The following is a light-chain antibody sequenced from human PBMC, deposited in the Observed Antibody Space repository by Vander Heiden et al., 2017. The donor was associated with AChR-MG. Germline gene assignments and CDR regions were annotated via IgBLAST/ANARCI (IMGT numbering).Light chain of an antibody. V-gene: IGKV3-11*01. Sequence: EIVLTQSAATLSLSPGERATLPCRASQSVSSDLAWYQQKPGQAPRLLIYDASNRATGIPARFSGSGSGTDFTLTISSLEPEDFAVYYCQQRSNWPLTFGGGTKVEIK. CDR1: QSVSSD. J-gene: IGKJ4*01. CDR2: DAS. CDR3: QQRSNWPLT.